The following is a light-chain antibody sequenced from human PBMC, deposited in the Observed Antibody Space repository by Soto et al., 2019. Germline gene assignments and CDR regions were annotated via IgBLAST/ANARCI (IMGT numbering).Light chain of an antibody. CDR1: DIENKN. Sequence: SYELTQPLSVSVGLGQTARITCGGNDIENKNVHWYQQKPGQAPVLVLFRDSNRPSGISERFSGSNSGNTATLSISGAQDGDEPDYYCQVWASNTYVFGSGTKVTVL. V-gene: IGLV3-9*01. CDR3: QVWASNTYV. CDR2: RDS. J-gene: IGLJ1*01.